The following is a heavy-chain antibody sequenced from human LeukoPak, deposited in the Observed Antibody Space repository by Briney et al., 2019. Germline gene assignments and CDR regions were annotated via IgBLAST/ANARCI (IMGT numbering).Heavy chain of an antibody. D-gene: IGHD6-13*01. CDR3: ARAYHSSWYLNWFDP. CDR1: GYSISSGYY. Sequence: SETLSLTCTVSGYSISSGYYWGWIRQPPGKGLEWIGNIYHSGSTYSNPSLKSRVIISVDTSKNQFSLKLSSVTAADTAVYYCARAYHSSWYLNWFDPWGQGTLVTVSS. V-gene: IGHV4-38-2*02. CDR2: IYHSGST. J-gene: IGHJ5*02.